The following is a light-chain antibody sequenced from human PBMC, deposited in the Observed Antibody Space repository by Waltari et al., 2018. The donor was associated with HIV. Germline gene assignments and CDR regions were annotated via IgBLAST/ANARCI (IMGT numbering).Light chain of an antibody. Sequence: QSALTQPRSVSGSPGQSVTISCTGTSSDVGGSNDVAWYQQHTGKAPKLMIYDVSKRPSGVPDRFSGSKSGNTASLTISGLQAEDEADYYCCSYAGSYTGVFGGGTKLTVL. J-gene: IGLJ2*01. CDR3: CSYAGSYTGV. V-gene: IGLV2-11*01. CDR1: SSDVGGSND. CDR2: DVS.